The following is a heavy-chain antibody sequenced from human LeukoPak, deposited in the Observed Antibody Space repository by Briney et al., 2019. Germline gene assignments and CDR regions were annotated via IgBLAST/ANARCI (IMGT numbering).Heavy chain of an antibody. CDR2: ISYDGSNK. CDR1: GFTFSSYA. J-gene: IGHJ4*02. V-gene: IGHV3-30-3*01. D-gene: IGHD2/OR15-2a*01. CDR3: ARERGYSPTFDY. Sequence: GGSPRLSCAASGFTFSSYAMHWVSQAPGKGLEWVAVISYDGSNKYYADSVKGRFTISRDNSKNTLYRQMNSLRAEDTAVYYCARERGYSPTFDYWGQGTLVTVSS.